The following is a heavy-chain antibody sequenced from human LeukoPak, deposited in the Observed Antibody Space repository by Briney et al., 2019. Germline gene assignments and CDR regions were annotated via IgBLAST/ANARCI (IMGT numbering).Heavy chain of an antibody. V-gene: IGHV3-23*01. D-gene: IGHD3-22*01. J-gene: IGHJ4*02. CDR2: ISGSSGNT. Sequence: PGGSLRLSCAASGFSFSIYAMSWVRQAPGKGLEWVSGISGSSGNTYYADSVKGRFTISRDNSKNTLYLQMNSLRAEDTAVYYCAKHSYYYDSSGYSSYFDYWGRGTLVTVSS. CDR3: AKHSYYYDSSGYSSYFDY. CDR1: GFSFSIYA.